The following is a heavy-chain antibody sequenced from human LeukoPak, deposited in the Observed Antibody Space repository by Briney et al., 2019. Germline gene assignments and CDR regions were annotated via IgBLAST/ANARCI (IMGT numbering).Heavy chain of an antibody. CDR2: INHSGST. Sequence: SETLSLTCAVYGGSFSGYYWSWIRQPPGKGLEWIGEINHSGSTNYNPSLKSRVTISVDTSKNQFSLKLSSVTAADTAVYYCARWIPYDFWSGYYGYYFDYWGQGTLVTVSS. J-gene: IGHJ4*02. V-gene: IGHV4-34*01. D-gene: IGHD3-3*01. CDR3: ARWIPYDFWSGYYGYYFDY. CDR1: GGSFSGYY.